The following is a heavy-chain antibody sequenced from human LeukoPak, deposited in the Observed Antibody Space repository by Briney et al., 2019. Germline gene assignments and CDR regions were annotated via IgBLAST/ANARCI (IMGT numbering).Heavy chain of an antibody. J-gene: IGHJ5*02. CDR2: IKQDGSEK. V-gene: IGHV3-7*01. D-gene: IGHD3-10*01. CDR1: GFTFSSRDW. Sequence: GGSLRLSCVASGFTFSSRDWMTWVRQAPGKGLEWVANIKQDGSEKNYVDSVKGRFTISRDNAKNSVDLQMNSLRVEDTAVYYCAKDLMRDRWFGESWGQGTLVTVSS. CDR3: AKDLMRDRWFGES.